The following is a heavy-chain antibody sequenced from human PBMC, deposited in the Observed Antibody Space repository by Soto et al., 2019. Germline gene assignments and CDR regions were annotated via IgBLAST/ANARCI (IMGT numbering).Heavy chain of an antibody. CDR2: IFYSGST. Sequence: PSETLSLTCTVSGGSISSSSYYWGWIRQPPGKGLEWIGSIFYSGSTYYNPSLKSRVTISVDTSKNQFSLKLTSVTAADTAVYYCARGGVRHITMKGMDVWGQGTTVTVSS. J-gene: IGHJ6*02. CDR3: ARGGVRHITMKGMDV. D-gene: IGHD3-22*01. CDR1: GGSISSSSYY. V-gene: IGHV4-39*01.